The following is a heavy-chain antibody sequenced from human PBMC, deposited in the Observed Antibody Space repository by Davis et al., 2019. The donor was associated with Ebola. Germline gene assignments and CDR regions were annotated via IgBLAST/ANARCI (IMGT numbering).Heavy chain of an antibody. Sequence: AASVKVSCKASGYTFTTYTIHWVRQAPGQGLEWMGRIIPILGIANYAQKFQGRVTITADESTSTAYMELRSLRSEDTAVYYCAREYGYCSGGSCYGPYYYYGMDVWGKGTTVTVSS. V-gene: IGHV1-69*04. J-gene: IGHJ6*04. CDR1: GYTFTTYT. D-gene: IGHD2-15*01. CDR2: IIPILGIA. CDR3: AREYGYCSGGSCYGPYYYYGMDV.